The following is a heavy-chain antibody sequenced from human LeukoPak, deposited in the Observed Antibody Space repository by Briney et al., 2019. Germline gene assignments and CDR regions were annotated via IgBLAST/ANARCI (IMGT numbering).Heavy chain of an antibody. CDR1: GNSISSSTYY. J-gene: IGHJ5*02. Sequence: SETLSLTCTVSGNSISSSTYYWGWIRQPPGKGLEWIGSFYYSGSTYYNPSLKSRVTISVDTSKNQFSLKLSSVTAADTAVYYCARGSVAGTWFDPWGQGTLVTVSS. D-gene: IGHD6-19*01. CDR2: FYYSGST. CDR3: ARGSVAGTWFDP. V-gene: IGHV4-39*07.